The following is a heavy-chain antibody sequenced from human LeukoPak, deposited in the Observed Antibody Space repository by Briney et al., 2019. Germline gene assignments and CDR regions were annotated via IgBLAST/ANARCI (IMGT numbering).Heavy chain of an antibody. J-gene: IGHJ5*02. CDR3: ARSAARSYGRGRYDP. CDR2: INHSGST. Sequence: PSETLSLTCAVYGGSFSGYYWSWIRQPPGKGLEWIGEINHSGSTNYNPSLKSRVTISVDTSKNQFSLKLSSVTAADTAVYYCARSAARSYGRGRYDPWGQGTLVTVSS. V-gene: IGHV4-34*01. D-gene: IGHD5-18*01. CDR1: GGSFSGYY.